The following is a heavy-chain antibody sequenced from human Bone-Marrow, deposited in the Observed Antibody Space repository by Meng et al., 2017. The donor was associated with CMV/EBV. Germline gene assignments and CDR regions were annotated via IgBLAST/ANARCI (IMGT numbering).Heavy chain of an antibody. CDR1: GFTFDTSA. V-gene: IGHV3-23*01. Sequence: GESLKISCTASGFTFDTSAMSWVRQAPGKGLEWASSISGSGGNIYYSDSVKGRFTISRDNAKNSLYLQMNSLRAEDTAVYYCARYEGSSTSSTPYYFDYWGQGKLVTVSS. J-gene: IGHJ4*02. CDR2: ISGSGGNI. CDR3: ARYEGSSTSSTPYYFDY. D-gene: IGHD2-2*01.